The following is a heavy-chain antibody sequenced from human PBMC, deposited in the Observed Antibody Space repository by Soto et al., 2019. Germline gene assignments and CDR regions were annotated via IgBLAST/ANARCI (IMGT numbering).Heavy chain of an antibody. V-gene: IGHV3-23*01. D-gene: IGHD6-6*01. CDR1: GFTFSSYA. CDR3: AKGLRGSSVPEAFDY. J-gene: IGHJ4*02. Sequence: GGSLRLSCAASGFTFSSYAMSWVRQAPGKGLEWVSAISGSGGSTYYADSVKGRFTISRDNSKNTLYLQMNSLRAEDTAVYYCAKGLRGSSVPEAFDYWGQGTLVTVSS. CDR2: ISGSGGST.